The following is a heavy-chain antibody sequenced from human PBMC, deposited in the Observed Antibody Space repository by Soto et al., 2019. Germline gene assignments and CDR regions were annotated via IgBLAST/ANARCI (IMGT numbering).Heavy chain of an antibody. J-gene: IGHJ2*01. Sequence: QVQLVQSGAEVKKPGSSVKVSCKASGGTFSNYAISWVRQAPGQGLEWMGGITPLFGTANYAQNFQGRVTITADESRTTAYMELSSLKSEDTAVYYCAQTLGLAVAGPGRFDLWGRGTLITVSS. CDR3: AQTLGLAVAGPGRFDL. V-gene: IGHV1-69*12. CDR2: ITPLFGTA. D-gene: IGHD6-19*01. CDR1: GGTFSNYA.